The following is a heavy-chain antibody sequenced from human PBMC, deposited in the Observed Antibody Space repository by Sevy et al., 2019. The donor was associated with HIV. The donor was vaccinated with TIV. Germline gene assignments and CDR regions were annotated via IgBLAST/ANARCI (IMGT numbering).Heavy chain of an antibody. CDR3: ARGGIVVVVTAIGMDV. V-gene: IGHV3-7*01. J-gene: IGHJ6*02. D-gene: IGHD2-15*01. CDR2: IKQDGSEK. Sequence: GGSLRLSCAASGFTFSNFWMTWVRQAPGKGLEWVANIKQDGSEKYYVDSVKGRFTISRDNAKNSLYMQMNSLRAEDTAVDYCARGGIVVVVTAIGMDVWGQGTTVTVSS. CDR1: GFTFSNFW.